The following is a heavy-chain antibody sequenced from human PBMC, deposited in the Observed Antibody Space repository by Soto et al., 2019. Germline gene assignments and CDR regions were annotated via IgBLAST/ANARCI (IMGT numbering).Heavy chain of an antibody. J-gene: IGHJ4*02. CDR2: IWYDGSNK. V-gene: IGHV3-33*01. CDR3: ARDASSGCHDY. CDR1: GFTFSSYG. Sequence: HPGGSLRLSCAASGFTFSSYGMHWVRQAPGKGLEWVAVIWYDGSNKYYADSVKGRFTISRDNSKNTLYLQMNSLRAEDTAVYYCARDASSGCHDYWGQGTLVTVSS. D-gene: IGHD6-19*01.